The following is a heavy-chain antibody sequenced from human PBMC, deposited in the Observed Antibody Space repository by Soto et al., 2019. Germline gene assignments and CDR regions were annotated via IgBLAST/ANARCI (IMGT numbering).Heavy chain of an antibody. V-gene: IGHV3-23*01. CDR2: ISGSGGST. CDR3: AKERGYNYGYDAMDV. J-gene: IGHJ6*02. D-gene: IGHD5-18*01. Sequence: EVQLLESGGGLVQPGGSLRLSCAAPGFTFSSYAMSWVRQAPGKGLEWVSGISGSGGSTYYADSVKGRFTISRDNSKNTLYLQTNSLRAEDTAVYYCAKERGYNYGYDAMDVWGQGTKVTVSS. CDR1: GFTFSSYA.